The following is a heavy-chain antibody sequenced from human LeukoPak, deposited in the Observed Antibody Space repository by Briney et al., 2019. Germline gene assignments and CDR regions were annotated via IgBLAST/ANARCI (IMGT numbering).Heavy chain of an antibody. CDR3: AGEGSGWLPNY. V-gene: IGHV3-48*04. J-gene: IGHJ4*02. D-gene: IGHD6-19*01. Sequence: SGGSLRLSCAASGFTFSSYSMNWVRQAPGKGLEWVSYISSSSTIYYADSVKGRFTISRDNAKNSLYLQMNSLRAEDTAVYYCAGEGSGWLPNYWGQGTLVTVSS. CDR2: ISSSSTI. CDR1: GFTFSSYS.